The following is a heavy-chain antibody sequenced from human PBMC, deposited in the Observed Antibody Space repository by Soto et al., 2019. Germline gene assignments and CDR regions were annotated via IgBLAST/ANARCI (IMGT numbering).Heavy chain of an antibody. V-gene: IGHV4-4*02. J-gene: IGHJ5*02. Sequence: QVQLLESGPGLVKPSETLSLICTVSGGSIRSSHWWSWVRQPPGKGLERIGEIYHSGSTSLDPSLKSRVTLSVDKSKNQFSLKLTSVTAADTAVYYCARDKATVGGYNLYDPWGQGILVTVSS. CDR1: GGSIRSSHW. CDR2: IYHSGST. CDR3: ARDKATVGGYNLYDP. D-gene: IGHD3-16*01.